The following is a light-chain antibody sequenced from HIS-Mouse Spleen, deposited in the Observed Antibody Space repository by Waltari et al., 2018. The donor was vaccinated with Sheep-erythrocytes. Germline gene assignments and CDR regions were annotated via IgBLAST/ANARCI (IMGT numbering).Light chain of an antibody. CDR1: SSYVGSYNL. J-gene: IGLJ3*02. CDR3: CSYAGSSTPWV. V-gene: IGLV2-23*01. CDR2: AAS. Sequence: QSALTQPASVSGSPGQSITISCTGTSSYVGSYNLVSWYQQNPGKAPNTMMYAASKRRSGVSIGFSGSKSDNTASLPISGLQAEDEADYYCCSYAGSSTPWVFGGGTKLTVL.